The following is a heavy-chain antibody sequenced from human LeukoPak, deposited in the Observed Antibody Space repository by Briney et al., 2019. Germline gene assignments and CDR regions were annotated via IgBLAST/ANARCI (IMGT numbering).Heavy chain of an antibody. CDR3: AKDLVGNSLVYFDY. J-gene: IGHJ4*02. V-gene: IGHV3-23*01. CDR2: ISGSSDST. Sequence: PGGSLRLSCAASGFTFSSYAMSWVRQAPGKGLEWVSAISGSSDSTYYADSVKGRFTISRDNFKNTLYLQINSLRAEDTAVYYCAKDLVGNSLVYFDYWGQGTLVTVSS. CDR1: GFTFSSYA. D-gene: IGHD6-19*01.